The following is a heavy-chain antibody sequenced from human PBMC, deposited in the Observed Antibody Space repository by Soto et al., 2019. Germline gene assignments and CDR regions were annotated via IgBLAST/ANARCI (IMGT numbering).Heavy chain of an antibody. CDR2: INPNSGDT. CDR3: ARSPDYYEYYGMDV. D-gene: IGHD3-16*01. J-gene: IGHJ6*02. CDR1: GYTFTGYY. V-gene: IGHV1-2*04. Sequence: ASVKVSCKASGYTFTGYYIHWVRQAPGQGLEWMGWINPNSGDTNYAQKFQDWVTMTRDTSIRTVYMELTRLKSYDTAVYYCARSPDYYEYYGMDVWGQGTTVTVSS.